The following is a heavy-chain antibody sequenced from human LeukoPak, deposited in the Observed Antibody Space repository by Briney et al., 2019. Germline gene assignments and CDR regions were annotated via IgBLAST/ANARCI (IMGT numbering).Heavy chain of an antibody. Sequence: ASVKVSCKASGYTFTSYYMHWVRQAPGQGLEWMGIINPSGGSISYAQKFQGRVTMTRDMSTSTVYMELSSLRSEDTAVYYCARSNYYGSGSYYSVGTNGAFDIWGQGTMVTVSS. CDR2: INPSGGSI. CDR3: ARSNYYGSGSYYSVGTNGAFDI. V-gene: IGHV1-46*01. D-gene: IGHD3-10*01. J-gene: IGHJ3*02. CDR1: GYTFTSYY.